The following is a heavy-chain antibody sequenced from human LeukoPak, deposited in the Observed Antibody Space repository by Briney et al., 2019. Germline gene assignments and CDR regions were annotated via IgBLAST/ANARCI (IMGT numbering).Heavy chain of an antibody. J-gene: IGHJ4*02. CDR3: ARAKRSSGYDYPDY. V-gene: IGHV1-69*05. Sequence: SSVKVSCKASGGTFSSYAISWVRQAPGQGREWMGRIIPIFGTANYAQKFQGRVTITTDESTSTAYMELSSLRSEDTAVYYCARAKRSSGYDYPDYWGQGTLVTVSS. CDR2: IIPIFGTA. D-gene: IGHD5-12*01. CDR1: GGTFSSYA.